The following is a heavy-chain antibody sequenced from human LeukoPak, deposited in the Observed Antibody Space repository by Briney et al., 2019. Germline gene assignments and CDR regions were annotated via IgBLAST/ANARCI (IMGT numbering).Heavy chain of an antibody. CDR2: VYTSGST. CDR1: GGSISSSY. J-gene: IGHJ4*02. V-gene: IGHV4-4*07. CDR3: ARLVCGGDCYSDY. Sequence: PSETLSLTCTVSGGSISSSYWSWIRQPAGKGLEWIGRVYTSGSTNYNYNPSLKSRLTMSVDTSKNQFSLKLSSVTAADTAVYYCARLVCGGDCYSDYWGQGTLVTVSS. D-gene: IGHD2-21*02.